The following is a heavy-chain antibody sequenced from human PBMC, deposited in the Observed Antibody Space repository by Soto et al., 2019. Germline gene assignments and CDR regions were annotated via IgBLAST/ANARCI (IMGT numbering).Heavy chain of an antibody. D-gene: IGHD5-18*01. CDR1: GGSINSGGYC. V-gene: IGHV4-31*03. CDR3: SRGILV. J-gene: IGHJ4*02. Sequence: QVQLQESGPGLVKPSQTLSLTCTVSGGSINSGGYCWSWIRQHPGKGLDWIGCISYGGSTSYNPSLKSRVTISVDTSKTQFSLKLTSVTAADTALYYCSRGILVWGQGALITVSS. CDR2: ISYGGST.